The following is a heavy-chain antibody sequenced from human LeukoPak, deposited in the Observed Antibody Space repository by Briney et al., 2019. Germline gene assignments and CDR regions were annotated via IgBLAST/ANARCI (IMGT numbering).Heavy chain of an antibody. D-gene: IGHD3-22*01. J-gene: IGHJ5*02. Sequence: ASETLSLTCTVSGGSISSSSYYWGWIRQPPGKGLEWIGSIYYSGSTYYNPSLKSRGTISVDTSKSQFSLKLSSVTAADTAVYYCARSITMIVVVINGFDPWGQGTLVTVSS. CDR3: ARSITMIVVVINGFDP. V-gene: IGHV4-39*01. CDR2: IYYSGST. CDR1: GGSISSSSYY.